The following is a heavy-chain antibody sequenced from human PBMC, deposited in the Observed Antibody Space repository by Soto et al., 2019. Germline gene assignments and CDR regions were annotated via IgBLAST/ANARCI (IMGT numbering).Heavy chain of an antibody. V-gene: IGHV1-3*01. J-gene: IGHJ2*01. CDR2: INAGKGDT. Sequence: VKLSCKASGYPFASYGIIWVRRAPGQRLEWMGWINAGKGDTEYSQKFQGSVTITRDTSASTAYMELNSLRSEDTAFYYCARGIALFGATSLGWYFDLWGRRTLVTVSS. CDR1: GYPFASYG. D-gene: IGHD3-3*01. CDR3: ARGIALFGATSLGWYFDL.